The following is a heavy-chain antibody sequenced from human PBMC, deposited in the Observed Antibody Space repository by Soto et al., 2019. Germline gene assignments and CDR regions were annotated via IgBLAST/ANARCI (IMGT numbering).Heavy chain of an antibody. Sequence: QVQLLESGPGLVKPSQTLSLTCTVSGGSVSSGGYYWNWIRQHPGKGLEWIGYIYDTETAYYNPSLKSRPTISLDTSKNQFSLKLSSVTPADTAVYYCARENFGAVVHDAFDLWGQGTMVTISS. D-gene: IGHD3-3*01. CDR2: IYDTETA. V-gene: IGHV4-31*03. CDR3: ARENFGAVVHDAFDL. J-gene: IGHJ3*01. CDR1: GGSVSSGGYY.